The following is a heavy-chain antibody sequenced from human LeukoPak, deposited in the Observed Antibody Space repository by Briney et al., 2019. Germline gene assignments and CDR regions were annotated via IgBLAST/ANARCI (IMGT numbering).Heavy chain of an antibody. CDR1: GGSISSYY. CDR2: INHSGST. V-gene: IGHV4-34*01. CDR3: AVSAAALFDP. D-gene: IGHD6-13*01. J-gene: IGHJ5*02. Sequence: SETLSLTCTVSGGSISSYYWSWIRQPPGKGLEWIGEINHSGSTNYNPSLKSRVTISVDTSKNQFSLILSSVTAADTAVYYCAVSAAALFDPWGQGTLVTVSS.